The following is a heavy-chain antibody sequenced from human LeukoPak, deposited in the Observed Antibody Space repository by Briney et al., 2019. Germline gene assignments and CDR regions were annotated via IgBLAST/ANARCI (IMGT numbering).Heavy chain of an antibody. D-gene: IGHD5-12*01. CDR1: GFTFSSYG. CDR2: ISYDGSNK. J-gene: IGHJ3*02. V-gene: IGHV3-30*18. Sequence: GRSLRLSCAASGFTFSSYGMHWVRQAPGKGLEWVAVISYDGSNKYYADSVKGRFTISRDNSKNTLYLQMNSLRAEDTAVYYCAKERLRTLDIWGQGTMVTVSS. CDR3: AKERLRTLDI.